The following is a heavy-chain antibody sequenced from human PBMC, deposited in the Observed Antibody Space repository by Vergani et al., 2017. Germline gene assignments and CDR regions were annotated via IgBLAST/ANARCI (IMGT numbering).Heavy chain of an antibody. Sequence: QVQLQESGPGLVKPSQTLSLTCTVSGGSISSGDYYWSWIRQPPGKGLEWIGYIYYSGSTYYNPSLKSRVTISVDTSKNQFSLKLSSVTAADTAVYYFARTDPGDGSGSPDYYYYGMDVWGQGTAVTVSS. V-gene: IGHV4-30-4*01. J-gene: IGHJ6*02. D-gene: IGHD3-10*01. CDR1: GGSISSGDYY. CDR3: ARTDPGDGSGSPDYYYYGMDV. CDR2: IYYSGST.